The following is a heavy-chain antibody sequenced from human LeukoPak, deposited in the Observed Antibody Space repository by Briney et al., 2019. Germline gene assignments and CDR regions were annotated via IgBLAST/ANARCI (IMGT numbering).Heavy chain of an antibody. J-gene: IGHJ3*02. CDR1: GFTFSSYD. Sequence: PGGSLRLSCAASGFTFSSYDMHWVRQATGKGLEWVSAIGTAGDTYYPGSVKGRFTISRENAKNSLYLQMNSLRAGDTAVYHCARLSSGAAFDIWGQGTMVTVSS. CDR3: ARLSSGAAFDI. V-gene: IGHV3-13*01. CDR2: IGTAGDT. D-gene: IGHD3-22*01.